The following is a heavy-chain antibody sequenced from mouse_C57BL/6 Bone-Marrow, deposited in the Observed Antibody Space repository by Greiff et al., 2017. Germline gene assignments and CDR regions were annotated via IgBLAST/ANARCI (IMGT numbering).Heavy chain of an antibody. V-gene: IGHV1-82*01. J-gene: IGHJ2*01. CDR3: ARYYCGYYFDY. Sequence: QVQLQQSGPELVKPGASVKISCKASGYAFSSSWMNWVKQRPGKGLEWIGRIYPGDGDTNYNGKFKGKATLTADKSSSTAYMQLSSLTSEDSAVYFCARYYCGYYFDYWGQGTTLTVSS. D-gene: IGHD1-1*01. CDR2: IYPGDGDT. CDR1: GYAFSSSW.